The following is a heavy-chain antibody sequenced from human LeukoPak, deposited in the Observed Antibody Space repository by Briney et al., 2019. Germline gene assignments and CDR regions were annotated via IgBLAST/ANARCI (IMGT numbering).Heavy chain of an antibody. D-gene: IGHD1-1*01. Sequence: GGSLRLSCAASGFTFSSYAMSWVRQAPGKGLEWVSAISGSGGSTYYADSVKGRFTISRDNSKNTLYLQMNSLRAEDTAVYYCARPQETKATSYYYYYMDVWGKGTTVTVSS. CDR3: ARPQETKATSYYYYYMDV. J-gene: IGHJ6*03. CDR1: GFTFSSYA. V-gene: IGHV3-23*01. CDR2: ISGSGGST.